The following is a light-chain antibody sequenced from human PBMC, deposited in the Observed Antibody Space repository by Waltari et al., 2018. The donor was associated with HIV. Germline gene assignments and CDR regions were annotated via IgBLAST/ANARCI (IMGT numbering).Light chain of an antibody. CDR1: QSISRY. V-gene: IGKV1-39*01. CDR2: AAS. J-gene: IGKJ2*01. CDR3: QQSYSTPRT. Sequence: DTQMTQSPSSLSASVGDRVTITCRASQSISRYLNWYQQKAGKAPKVLIYAASSLQSGVPSRFSGSGSGTDFTLTISCLQPEDFATYYCQQSYSTPRTFGQGTKLEIK.